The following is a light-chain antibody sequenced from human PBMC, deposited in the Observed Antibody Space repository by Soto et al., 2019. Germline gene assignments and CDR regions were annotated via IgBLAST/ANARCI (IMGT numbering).Light chain of an antibody. Sequence: DIVMTQTPLSLPVTPGEPASISCRSSQSLMRSHDGNTYLDWYLQNPGQSPQLLIYTHSYRASGGPARFSSSGTGTAYMLQIRMVEDEEVGYYCSSEQGLAFPFTFGRGIMMDIK. J-gene: IGKJ2*01. CDR3: SEQGLAFPFT. CDR2: THS. V-gene: IGKV2-40*01. CDR1: QSLMRSHDGNTY.